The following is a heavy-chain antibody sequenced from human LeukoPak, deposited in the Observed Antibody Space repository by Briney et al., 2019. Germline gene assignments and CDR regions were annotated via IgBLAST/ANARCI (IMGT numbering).Heavy chain of an antibody. D-gene: IGHD3-22*01. CDR1: GFTFSSYS. CDR3: AREMGDDSSGYNYFDY. Sequence: GGSLRLSCAASGFTFSSYSMNWVRQAPGKGLEWVSSISSSSSYIYYADSLKGRFTISRDNAKNSLYLQMNSLRAEDTAVYYCAREMGDDSSGYNYFDYWGQGTLVTVSS. V-gene: IGHV3-21*01. CDR2: ISSSSSYI. J-gene: IGHJ4*02.